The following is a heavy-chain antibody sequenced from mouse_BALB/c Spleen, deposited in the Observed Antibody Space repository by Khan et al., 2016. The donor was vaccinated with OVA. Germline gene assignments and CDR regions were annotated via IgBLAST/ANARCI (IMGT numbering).Heavy chain of an antibody. CDR3: ARANYYGCYFDY. V-gene: IGHV3-2*02. D-gene: IGHD1-1*01. J-gene: IGHJ2*01. CDR1: GYSITSGYA. Sequence: VQLKQSGPGLVKPSQSLSLTCTVTGYSITSGYACNWIRQLPGNKLECTGYISYSGFTSYTPSLKSRISITRDTSKNQIFLQLNSVTTEDTATSICARANYYGCYFDYWGQGTMLTVSA. CDR2: ISYSGFT.